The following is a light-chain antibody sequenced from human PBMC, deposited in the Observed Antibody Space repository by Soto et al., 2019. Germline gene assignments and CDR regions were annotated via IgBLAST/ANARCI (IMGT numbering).Light chain of an antibody. Sequence: QVSHPPPAISATVGVRVPVTFRASQSINNYLNWYQQKPGKAPKLLIYAASSLQSGVPSRFSGSGSGTDFALTISSLQPEDFATYFCQQSYSSWTFGQGTKVDNK. CDR3: QQSYSSWT. CDR2: AAS. J-gene: IGKJ1*01. CDR1: QSINNY. V-gene: IGKV1-39*01.